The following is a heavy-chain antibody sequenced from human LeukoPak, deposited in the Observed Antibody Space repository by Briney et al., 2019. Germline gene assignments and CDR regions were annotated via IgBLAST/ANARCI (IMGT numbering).Heavy chain of an antibody. CDR2: INQDGSEK. CDR1: GFTFSSFY. CDR3: ARGERY. V-gene: IGHV3-7*01. Sequence: GGSLRLSCAASGFTFSSFYMTWVRQAPGKGLEWVANINQDGSEKYYVDSVKGRFTVSRDNAKNSLYLQMNSLGAEDTAVYYCARGERYWGQGTLVTVSS. J-gene: IGHJ4*02.